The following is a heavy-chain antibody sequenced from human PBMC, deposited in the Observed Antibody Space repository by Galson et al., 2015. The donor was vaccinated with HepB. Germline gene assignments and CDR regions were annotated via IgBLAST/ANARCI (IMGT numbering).Heavy chain of an antibody. CDR1: GFTFSDYY. CDR3: ARDRILGFDSFGERSYYYYYGMDV. J-gene: IGHJ6*02. Sequence: SLRLSCAASGFTFSDYYMSWIRQAPGKGLEWVSYISSSGSTIYYADSVKGRFTISRDNAKNSLYLQMNSLRAEDTAVYYCARDRILGFDSFGERSYYYYYGMDVWGQGTTVTVSS. V-gene: IGHV3-11*01. D-gene: IGHD3-9*01. CDR2: ISSSGSTI.